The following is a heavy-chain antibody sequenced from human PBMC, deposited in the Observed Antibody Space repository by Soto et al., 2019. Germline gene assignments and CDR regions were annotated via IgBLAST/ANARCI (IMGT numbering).Heavy chain of an antibody. CDR1: GGSVSSCSHF. Sequence: PSDTLSLTCTLSGGSVSSCSHFWSWIRQPPGKGLEWIGYIYDSGSTDYNPSLKSRVTISVDTSKNHFSLRLNSVTAADTAMYYCWALSSCYPRVESWGQGTLVRVSS. J-gene: IGHJ4*02. V-gene: IGHV4-61*03. CDR2: IYDSGST. D-gene: IGHD2-15*01. CDR3: WALSSCYPRVES.